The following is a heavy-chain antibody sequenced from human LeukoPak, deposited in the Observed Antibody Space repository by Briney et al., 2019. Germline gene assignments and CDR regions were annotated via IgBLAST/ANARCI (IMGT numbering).Heavy chain of an antibody. CDR2: INPNSGGT. Sequence: ASVKVSCKASGYTFTGYYMHWVRQAPGQGLEWMGWINPNSGGTNYAQKFQGRVTMTRDTSISTAYMELSRLRSDDTAVYYCARDDVVPAASVWFDPWGQGTLVTVSS. J-gene: IGHJ5*02. D-gene: IGHD2-2*01. CDR1: GYTFTGYY. CDR3: ARDDVVPAASVWFDP. V-gene: IGHV1-2*02.